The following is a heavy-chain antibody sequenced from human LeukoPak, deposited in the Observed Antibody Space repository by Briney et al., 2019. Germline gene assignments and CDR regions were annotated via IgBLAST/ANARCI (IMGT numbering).Heavy chain of an antibody. Sequence: GESLKISFQGSGYRFSSYWIGWVRQMPGKGPEWMGVIYPGDSDTRYRPPFQGQVTMSADKSTNTAYLQWRSLRASDSAMYYCARQGHIVGGGWFDPWGQGTLVTVSS. CDR1: GYRFSSYW. CDR3: ARQGHIVGGGWFDP. CDR2: IYPGDSDT. D-gene: IGHD2-15*01. V-gene: IGHV5-51*01. J-gene: IGHJ5*02.